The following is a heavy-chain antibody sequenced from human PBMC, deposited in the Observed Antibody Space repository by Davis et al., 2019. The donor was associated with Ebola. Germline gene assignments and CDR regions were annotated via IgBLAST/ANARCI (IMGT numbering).Heavy chain of an antibody. D-gene: IGHD4-11*01. J-gene: IGHJ2*01. Sequence: ASVKVSCKASGYTFTSYGISWVRQAPGQGLEWMGWISAYNGNTNYAQKFQGRVTMTKDTSTDTAYMELSSLRSEDTAVYYCATDTPPLYSTGYWYFDIWGRGTLVTVSS. CDR1: GYTFTSYG. V-gene: IGHV1-18*01. CDR2: ISAYNGNT. CDR3: ATDTPPLYSTGYWYFDI.